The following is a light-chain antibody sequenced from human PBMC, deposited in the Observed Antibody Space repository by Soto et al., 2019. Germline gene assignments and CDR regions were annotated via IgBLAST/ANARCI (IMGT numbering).Light chain of an antibody. CDR3: QQYNSYSQGT. Sequence: DIQMTQSPSTLSASVGDRVTITCRASQRISSWLAWYQQKPWKAPKLLIYDASSLESGVPSRFSGSGSGTEFTLTISSLQPDDFPTYYCQQYNSYSQGTFGQGTKVEIK. CDR2: DAS. J-gene: IGKJ1*01. CDR1: QRISSW. V-gene: IGKV1-5*01.